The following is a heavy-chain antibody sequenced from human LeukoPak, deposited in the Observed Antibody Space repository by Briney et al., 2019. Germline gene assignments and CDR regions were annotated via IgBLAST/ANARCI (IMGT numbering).Heavy chain of an antibody. D-gene: IGHD1-26*01. Sequence: GGSLSLSCAASGFTFNYYAMSWVRQAPGKGLEWVSALSASGTSTYYADSVKGRFTISRDNSRNTLSLQMNSLRAEDTAVYYCAKASRESGTYRYYFDYWGQGTLVTVSS. CDR3: AKASRESGTYRYYFDY. V-gene: IGHV3-23*01. CDR1: GFTFNYYA. CDR2: LSASGTST. J-gene: IGHJ4*02.